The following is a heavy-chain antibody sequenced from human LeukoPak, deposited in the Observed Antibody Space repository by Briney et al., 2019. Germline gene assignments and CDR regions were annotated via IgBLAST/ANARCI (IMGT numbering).Heavy chain of an antibody. J-gene: IGHJ4*02. CDR2: IYYSGST. CDR3: ATAGFRYFDY. D-gene: IGHD3-9*01. CDR1: GGSISSGDYY. V-gene: IGHV4-30-4*01. Sequence: SETLSLTCTVSGGSISSGDYYWSWIRQPPGKGLEWIGYIYYSGSTYYNPSLKSRVTISVDKSKNQFSLKLSSVTAADTAVYYCATAGFRYFDYWGQGTLVTVSS.